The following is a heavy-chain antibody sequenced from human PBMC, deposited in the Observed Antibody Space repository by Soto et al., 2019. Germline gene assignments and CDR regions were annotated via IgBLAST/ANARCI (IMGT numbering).Heavy chain of an antibody. V-gene: IGHV1-18*04. CDR2: ISTYNGDT. CDR1: GYTFTTYG. J-gene: IGHJ6*02. D-gene: IGHD3-3*01. CDR3: AREMRILRFSPGKQAEYQPYVMDV. Sequence: GASVKVSCKASGYTFTTYGVGWVRQAPGQGLEWMGWISTYNGDTNYAQNPQGRVTLTRDTATSTAYMELRSLRSDDTAVYFFAREMRILRFSPGKQAEYQPYVMDVGGQVTTVTVS.